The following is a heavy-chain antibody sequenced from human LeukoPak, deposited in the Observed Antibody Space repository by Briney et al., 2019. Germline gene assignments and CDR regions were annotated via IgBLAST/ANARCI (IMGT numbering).Heavy chain of an antibody. V-gene: IGHV4-61*02. CDR1: GGSISSGRYY. CDR2: IYTSGST. Sequence: SQTLSLTCTVSGGSISSGRYYWSWIRQPAGKGLEGIGRIYTSGSTNYNPSLKRRVTITVDTSKNQVSLKLSSVTAADTAVYYCARDRGYYGSGSYQDYWGQGTLVTVSS. J-gene: IGHJ4*02. D-gene: IGHD3-10*01. CDR3: ARDRGYYGSGSYQDY.